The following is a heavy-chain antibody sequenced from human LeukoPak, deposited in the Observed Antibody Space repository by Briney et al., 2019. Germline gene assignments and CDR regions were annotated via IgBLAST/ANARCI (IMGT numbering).Heavy chain of an antibody. CDR1: GFTFRSYS. V-gene: IGHV3-48*01. D-gene: IGHD3-10*01. J-gene: IGHJ5*02. CDR3: AKEGTPQVSTWYDL. CDR2: ISSSSSTI. Sequence: GGSLRLSCAASGFTFRSYSMNWVRQAPGKGLEWVSYISSSSSTIYYADSVKGRFTISRDNPRNTLYLQMNILRTEDTAVYYCAKEGTPQVSTWYDLWGQGTQVIVSS.